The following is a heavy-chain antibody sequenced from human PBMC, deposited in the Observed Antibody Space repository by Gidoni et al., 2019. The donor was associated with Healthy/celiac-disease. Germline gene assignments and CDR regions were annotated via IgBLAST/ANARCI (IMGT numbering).Heavy chain of an antibody. V-gene: IGHV5-51*01. Sequence: EVQLVQSGAEVKKPGESLKISCQGSGYSFTSYRIGWVRQMPGKGLEWMGIIYPGDSDTRYSPSFQGQVTISADKSISTAYLQWSSLKASDTAMYYCARTRNYYDSSGYGCDYWGQGTLVTVSS. J-gene: IGHJ4*02. CDR2: IYPGDSDT. CDR3: ARTRNYYDSSGYGCDY. CDR1: GYSFTSYR. D-gene: IGHD3-22*01.